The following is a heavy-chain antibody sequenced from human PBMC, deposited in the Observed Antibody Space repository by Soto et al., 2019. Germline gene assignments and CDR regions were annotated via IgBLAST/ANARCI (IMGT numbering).Heavy chain of an antibody. CDR1: GFTSSSYC. D-gene: IGHD2-21*01. Sequence: EVQLVESGGGLVQPGGSLRLSCAASGFTSSSYCMHWVRQPPGKGLVWVSRINPDGSTTNYADSVKGRFTISRDNANTTLYLEMNSLRADDTALYYCARECGGGALPIDLWGRGTLVTVSS. J-gene: IGHJ2*01. CDR2: INPDGSTT. CDR3: ARECGGGALPIDL. V-gene: IGHV3-74*01.